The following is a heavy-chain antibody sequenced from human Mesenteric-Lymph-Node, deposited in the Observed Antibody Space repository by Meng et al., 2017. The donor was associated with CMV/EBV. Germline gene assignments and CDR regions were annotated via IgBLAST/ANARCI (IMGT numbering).Heavy chain of an antibody. V-gene: IGHV1-18*01. J-gene: IGHJ4*02. Sequence: SGYTFTNYVISLVRQAPGKGLGWMGWISAYNGNTNYAQKLQGRVTMTTDTSTSTAYMELRSLRSDDTAVYYCARVRSSGWSLDRLDYWGQGTLVTSPQ. CDR2: ISAYNGNT. D-gene: IGHD6-19*01. CDR1: GYTFTNYV. CDR3: ARVRSSGWSLDRLDY.